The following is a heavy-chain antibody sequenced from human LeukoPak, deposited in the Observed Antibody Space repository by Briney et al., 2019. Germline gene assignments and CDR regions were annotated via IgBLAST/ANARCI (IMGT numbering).Heavy chain of an antibody. V-gene: IGHV4-59*01. CDR1: GGSIDSYY. J-gene: IGHJ4*02. CDR2: IYYTGST. Sequence: SETLSLTCTVSGGSIDSYYWSWIRQPPGKGLEWIGYIYYTGSTEYHPSLKSRVSISLDTSKNQFSLKLTSVTAADTAVYYCARVYQSAEYYFDYWGQGNLVSVSS. D-gene: IGHD2-2*01. CDR3: ARVYQSAEYYFDY.